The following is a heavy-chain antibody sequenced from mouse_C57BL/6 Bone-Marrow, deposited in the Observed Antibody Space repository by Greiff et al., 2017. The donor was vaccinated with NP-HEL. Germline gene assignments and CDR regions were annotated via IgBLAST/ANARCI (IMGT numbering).Heavy chain of an antibody. J-gene: IGHJ2*01. Sequence: VQLQQSGAELARPGASVKLSCKASGYTFTSYGISWVKQRPGQGLEWIGEIYPRSGNTYYNEKFKGKATLTADKSSSTAYMELRSLTSEDSAVYFCARRGTGAFDYWGQGTTLTVSS. V-gene: IGHV1-81*01. CDR2: IYPRSGNT. CDR3: ARRGTGAFDY. D-gene: IGHD4-1*01. CDR1: GYTFTSYG.